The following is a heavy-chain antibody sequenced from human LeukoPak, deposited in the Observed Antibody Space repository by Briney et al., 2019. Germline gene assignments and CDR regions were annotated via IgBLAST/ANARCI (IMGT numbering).Heavy chain of an antibody. CDR3: ARGHTAVTRHFDF. D-gene: IGHD4-17*01. J-gene: IGHJ4*02. CDR2: IFPSGGEI. CDR1: GFTFSTFA. V-gene: IGHV3-23*01. Sequence: GGSLRLSCAASGFTFSTFAMIWVRQPPGKGLEWVSSIFPSGGEIHYADSVRGRFTISRDNSKSTLSLQMNSLRAEDTAVYYCARGHTAVTRHFDFWGQGTLVTVSS.